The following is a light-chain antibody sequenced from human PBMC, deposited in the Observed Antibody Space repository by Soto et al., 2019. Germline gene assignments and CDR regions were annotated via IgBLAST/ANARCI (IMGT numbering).Light chain of an antibody. Sequence: QSALTQPASVSGSPGQSITISCTGTSSDVGGYNYVSWYQQHPGKAPKLMIYEVNNRPSGVSNRFSGSKSGNTASLTISGLHAEDEADYYCSSYTSSGTPHVVFGGGTKLTVL. CDR3: SSYTSSGTPHVV. CDR1: SSDVGGYNY. CDR2: EVN. J-gene: IGLJ2*01. V-gene: IGLV2-14*01.